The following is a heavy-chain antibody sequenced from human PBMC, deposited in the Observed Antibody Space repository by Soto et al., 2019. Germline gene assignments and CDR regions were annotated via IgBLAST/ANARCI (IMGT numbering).Heavy chain of an antibody. CDR2: INPNGGST. CDR3: ARSSGGNFGIIIEGDNWFDP. CDR1: ADTFTSYY. Sequence: ASVKVSCKAPADTFTSYYIHWVRQAPGHGLEWMGIINPNGGSTRFAQTFQGRITMTTDTSRSTVYMELSSLRSDDTAIYYCARSSGGNFGIIIEGDNWFDPWGQGTLVTVSS. J-gene: IGHJ5*02. V-gene: IGHV1-46*01. D-gene: IGHD3-3*01.